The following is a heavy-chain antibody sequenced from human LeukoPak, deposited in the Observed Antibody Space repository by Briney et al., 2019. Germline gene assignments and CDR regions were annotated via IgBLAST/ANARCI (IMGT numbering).Heavy chain of an antibody. CDR2: INPNSGGT. V-gene: IGHV1-2*02. CDR3: ARIPYYYGSGSYSLDY. D-gene: IGHD3-10*01. J-gene: IGHJ4*02. CDR1: GYTFSDYY. Sequence: ASVKESYKASGYTFSDYYMHWVRQAPGQGLEWMGWINPNSGGTNYAQKFQGRVTMTRDTSISTAYMELSRLISDDTAVYYCARIPYYYGSGSYSLDYWGQGTLVTVSS.